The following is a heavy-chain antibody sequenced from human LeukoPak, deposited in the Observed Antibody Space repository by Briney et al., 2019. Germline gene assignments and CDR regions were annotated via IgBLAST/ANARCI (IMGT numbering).Heavy chain of an antibody. Sequence: GGSLRLSCEASGFTFSSYAMHWVRQAPGKGLEWVAGVSYDGVYKYYPDSMEGRLTISRDNSKNTFYLQVSSLRSEDTAVYYCARGDAFWTFSPVGRTGGFDLSGHGTLVTVSS. CDR2: VSYDGVYK. CDR1: GFTFSSYA. D-gene: IGHD3/OR15-3a*01. J-gene: IGHJ3*01. V-gene: IGHV3-30-3*01. CDR3: ARGDAFWTFSPVGRTGGFDL.